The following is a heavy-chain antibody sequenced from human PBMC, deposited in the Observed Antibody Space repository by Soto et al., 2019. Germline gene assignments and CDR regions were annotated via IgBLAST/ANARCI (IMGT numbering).Heavy chain of an antibody. V-gene: IGHV3-23*01. CDR1: GFSFSSYA. CDR3: AKGITFGGFIVIPGHDAFDI. CDR2: ISGSGGST. Sequence: GGSLRLSCAASGFSFSSYAMSWVRQAPGKGLEWVSAISGSGGSTYYADSVKGRFTISRDNSKNTLYLQMNSLRAENTAVYYCAKGITFGGFIVIPGHDAFDIWGQGTMVTVSS. J-gene: IGHJ3*02. D-gene: IGHD3-16*02.